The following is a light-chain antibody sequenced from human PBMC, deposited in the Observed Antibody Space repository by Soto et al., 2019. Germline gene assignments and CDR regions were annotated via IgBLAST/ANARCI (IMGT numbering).Light chain of an antibody. CDR2: GAS. J-gene: IGKJ1*01. CDR3: QQYGSSPGT. V-gene: IGKV3-20*01. CDR1: QSVTNRY. Sequence: EIVLTQSPGTLSLSPGERATLSCRASQSVTNRYLAWYRQKPGQAPRLLIFGASIRDTGIPDRFSGSGSGTDFTLTINRLEPEDFAAYYCQQYGSSPGTFGQGTKVDIK.